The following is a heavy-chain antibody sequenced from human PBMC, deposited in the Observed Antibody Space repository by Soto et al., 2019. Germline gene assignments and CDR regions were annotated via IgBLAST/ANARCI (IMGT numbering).Heavy chain of an antibody. Sequence: EVQLLESGGGLVQPGGSLRLSCAASGFTFSSYAMSWVRQAPGKGLEWVSDISGSGGSTYYADSVKGRFTISRDNSKNTLYLQMNSLRAEDTAVYYCAIDGCSGGSCYSDYFDYWGQGTLVTVSS. CDR3: AIDGCSGGSCYSDYFDY. V-gene: IGHV3-23*01. D-gene: IGHD2-15*01. CDR2: ISGSGGST. CDR1: GFTFSSYA. J-gene: IGHJ4*02.